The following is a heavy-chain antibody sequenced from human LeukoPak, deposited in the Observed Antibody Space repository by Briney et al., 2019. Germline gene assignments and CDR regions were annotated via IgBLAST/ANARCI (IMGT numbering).Heavy chain of an antibody. Sequence: ASVKVSCKASGYTFTSYAMHWVRQAPGQRLEWMGWINAGNGNTKYSQKFQGRVTMTRDTSISTAYMELSRLRSDDTAVYYRATGPDIVVVPAAENWFDPWGQGTLVTVSS. J-gene: IGHJ5*02. D-gene: IGHD2-2*01. V-gene: IGHV1-3*01. CDR2: INAGNGNT. CDR3: ATGPDIVVVPAAENWFDP. CDR1: GYTFTSYA.